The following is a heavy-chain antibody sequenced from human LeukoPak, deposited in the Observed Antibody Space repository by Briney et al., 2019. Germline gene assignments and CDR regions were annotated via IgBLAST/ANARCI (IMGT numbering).Heavy chain of an antibody. CDR2: INYSGST. D-gene: IGHD5-24*01. V-gene: IGHV4-59*01. Sequence: PSETLSLTCTVSGGSISSYYWSWIRQPPGKGLEWIGYINYSGSTNYNPSLKSRVTISVDTSKNQFSLKLSSVTAADTAVYYCARDRDYYYYMDVWGKGTTVTVSS. CDR1: GGSISSYY. CDR3: ARDRDYYYYMDV. J-gene: IGHJ6*03.